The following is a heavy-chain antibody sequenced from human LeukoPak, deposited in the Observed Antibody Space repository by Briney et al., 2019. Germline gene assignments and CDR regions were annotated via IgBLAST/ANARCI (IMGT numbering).Heavy chain of an antibody. D-gene: IGHD3-9*01. CDR3: ARDWGYFDWLSPTFDY. CDR1: GFTFSSYS. Sequence: GRSLRLSCAASGFTFSSYSMNWVRQAPGKGLEWVSSISSSSSYIYYADSVKGRFTISRDNAKNSLYLQMNSLRAEDTAVYYCARDWGYFDWLSPTFDYWGQGTLVTVSS. V-gene: IGHV3-21*01. CDR2: ISSSSSYI. J-gene: IGHJ4*02.